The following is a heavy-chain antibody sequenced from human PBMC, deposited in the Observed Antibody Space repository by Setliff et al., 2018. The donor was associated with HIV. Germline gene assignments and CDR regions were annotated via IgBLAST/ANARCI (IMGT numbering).Heavy chain of an antibody. V-gene: IGHV4-31*03. Sequence: PSETLSLTCTVSGGSITSGTYYWNWIRQHPGKGLEWIGYIYDSGSTYYNPSLKSRITISVDTSKNQFSLTLNSVTAADTAVYYCARDEGVVAATETYYYNGLDVWGQGTTVTVSS. CDR2: IYDSGST. CDR3: ARDEGVVAATETYYYNGLDV. D-gene: IGHD2-15*01. J-gene: IGHJ6*02. CDR1: GGSITSGTYY.